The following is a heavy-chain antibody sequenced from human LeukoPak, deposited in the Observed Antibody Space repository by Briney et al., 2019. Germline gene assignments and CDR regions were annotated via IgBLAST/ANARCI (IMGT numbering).Heavy chain of an antibody. Sequence: PSETLSLTCAVYGGSFSGYYWSWIRQPPGKGLEWIGEINHSGSTNYNPSLKSRVTISVDTSKNQFSLKLSSVTAADTAVYYRARGRTGEYYFDYWGQGTLVTVSS. V-gene: IGHV4-34*01. CDR3: ARGRTGEYYFDY. J-gene: IGHJ4*02. CDR2: INHSGST. D-gene: IGHD1-1*01. CDR1: GGSFSGYY.